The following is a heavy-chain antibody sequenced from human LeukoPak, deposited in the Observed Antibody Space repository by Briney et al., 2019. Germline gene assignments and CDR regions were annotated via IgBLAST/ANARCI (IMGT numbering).Heavy chain of an antibody. J-gene: IGHJ4*02. CDR2: ISSSSSYI. CDR3: ARVRTGTTAPLDY. D-gene: IGHD1-1*01. V-gene: IGHV3-21*01. CDR1: GFTFSSYS. Sequence: GGSLRLSCAASGFTFSSYSMNWVRQAPGKGLEWVSSISSSSSYIYYADSVKGRFTISRDNAKNSLYLQMNSLRAEDTAVYYCARVRTGTTAPLDYWGQGTLVTVSS.